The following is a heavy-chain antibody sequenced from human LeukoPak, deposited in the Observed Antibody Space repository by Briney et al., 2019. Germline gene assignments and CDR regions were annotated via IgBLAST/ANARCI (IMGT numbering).Heavy chain of an antibody. Sequence: GASLKVSCKASGYTFTSCYIHWVRQAPGQGLEWMGKINPSGGTTTNAQTFLGRLTMTRDTSTNTVYMELSSLRSEDTAVYYCARGGLGNYDILTGNYKYYFYMDVWGEGTTVTVSS. J-gene: IGHJ6*03. CDR2: INPSGGTT. V-gene: IGHV1-46*01. D-gene: IGHD3-9*01. CDR3: ARGGLGNYDILTGNYKYYFYMDV. CDR1: GYTFTSCY.